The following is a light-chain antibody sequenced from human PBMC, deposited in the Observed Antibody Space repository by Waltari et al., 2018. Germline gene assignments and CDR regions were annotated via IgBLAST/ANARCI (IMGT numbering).Light chain of an antibody. V-gene: IGKV1-39*01. J-gene: IGKJ1*01. CDR3: QQTYTTPRT. CDR1: QTLSSY. CDR2: AAS. Sequence: DIQMTQSPSPLSASVEDRVTFTCRASQTLSSYLHWYQQKPGTAPRLLSYAASRLQSGVPSRFSGSGSGTDFTLTISSLQPEEFGTYYCQQTYTTPRTFGPGTTVETK.